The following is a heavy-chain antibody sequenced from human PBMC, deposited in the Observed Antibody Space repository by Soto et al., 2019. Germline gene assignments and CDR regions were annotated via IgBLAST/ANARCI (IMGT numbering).Heavy chain of an antibody. CDR1: GFTFSSYS. CDR3: AGGPEGYSGNDYDEGGEYYFDY. CDR2: ISSSSSTI. V-gene: IGHV3-48*01. J-gene: IGHJ4*02. Sequence: EVQLVESGGGLVQPGGSLRLSCAASGFTFSSYSMNWVRQAPGKGLEWVSYISSSSSTIYYADSVKGRFTISRDNAKNSLYLQMNSLRAEDTAVYYCAGGPEGYSGNDYDEGGEYYFDYWGQGTLVTVSS. D-gene: IGHD5-12*01.